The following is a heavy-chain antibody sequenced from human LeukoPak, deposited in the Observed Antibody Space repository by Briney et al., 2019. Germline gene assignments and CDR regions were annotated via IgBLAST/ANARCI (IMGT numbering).Heavy chain of an antibody. V-gene: IGHV4-61*02. D-gene: IGHD3-10*01. Sequence: SETLSPTCTVSGGSISSGSYYWSWVRQPAGKGLEWIGRIYTSGSTNYNPSLKSRVTISVDTSKNQFSLKLSSVTAADTAVYYCARGAYGSGSYPNLYDYWGQGTLVTVSS. J-gene: IGHJ4*02. CDR3: ARGAYGSGSYPNLYDY. CDR1: GGSISSGSYY. CDR2: IYTSGST.